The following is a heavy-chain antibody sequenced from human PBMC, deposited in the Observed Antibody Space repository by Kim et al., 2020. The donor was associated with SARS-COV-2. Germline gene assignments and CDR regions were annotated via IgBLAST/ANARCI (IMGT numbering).Heavy chain of an antibody. V-gene: IGHV3-9*01. CDR1: GFTFDEYA. Sequence: GGSLRLSCAGSGFTFDEYAMHWVRQAPGKGLEWVSGIFSSGRTGYADSIKGRVTISRDNAKNLLYLQINSLTLEDTAFYYCIKDIVAGGADSWGPGTLVT. CDR3: IKDIVAGGADS. CDR2: IFSSGRT. D-gene: IGHD3-16*01. J-gene: IGHJ5*01.